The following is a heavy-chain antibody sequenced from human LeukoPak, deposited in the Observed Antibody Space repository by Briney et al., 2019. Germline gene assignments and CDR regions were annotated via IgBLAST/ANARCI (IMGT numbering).Heavy chain of an antibody. CDR3: ARETTAGHY. Sequence: PSETLSLTCTVSGGSISSYYWSWIRQPPGKGLEWIGYIYYSGSTNYNPSLKSRVTMSVDTSKNQFSLKLNSVTAADTAVYYCARETTAGHYWGQGTLVTVSS. J-gene: IGHJ4*02. CDR2: IYYSGST. D-gene: IGHD4-17*01. CDR1: GGSISSYY. V-gene: IGHV4-59*12.